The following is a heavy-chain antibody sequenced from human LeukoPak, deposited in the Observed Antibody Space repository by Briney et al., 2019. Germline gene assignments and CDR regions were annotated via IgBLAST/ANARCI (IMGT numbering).Heavy chain of an antibody. Sequence: PSETLSLTCTVSGGSISSYYWSWIRQPPGKGLEWIGYIYYSGSTNYNPSLKSRVTISVDTSKNQFSLKLSSVTAADTAVYYCAVQGSSGAFDIWGQGTMVTVSS. J-gene: IGHJ3*02. V-gene: IGHV4-59*01. CDR2: IYYSGST. D-gene: IGHD3-10*01. CDR1: GGSISSYY. CDR3: AVQGSSGAFDI.